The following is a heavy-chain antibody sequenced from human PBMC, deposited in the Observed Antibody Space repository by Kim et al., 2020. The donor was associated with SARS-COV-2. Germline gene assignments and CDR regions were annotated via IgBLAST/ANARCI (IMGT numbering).Heavy chain of an antibody. V-gene: IGHV4-39*01. CDR1: GGSISSSSYY. CDR2: IYYSGST. Sequence: SETLSLTCTVSGGSISSSSYYWGWIRQPPGKGLEWIGNIYYSGSTYYNPSLKSRVTISVDTSKNQFSLKLSSVTAADTAVYYCARISYCSGDFCYAGGYAFEIWGQGTMVTVSS. CDR3: ARISYCSGDFCYAGGYAFEI. D-gene: IGHD2-15*01. J-gene: IGHJ3*02.